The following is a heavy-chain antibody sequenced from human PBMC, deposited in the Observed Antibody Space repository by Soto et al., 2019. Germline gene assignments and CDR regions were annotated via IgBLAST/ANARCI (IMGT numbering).Heavy chain of an antibody. CDR2: ISGSGGST. J-gene: IGHJ4*02. D-gene: IGHD6-19*01. V-gene: IGHV3-23*01. CDR3: AKGLAWLVLYGFDY. Sequence: EVQLLESGGGLVQPGGSLRLSCAASGFTFSSYAMSWVRQAPGKGLEWVSVISGSGGSTYYADSVKGRFTISRDNSKTTLYLQMNSLRAEDTAVCYCAKGLAWLVLYGFDYWGQGTLVTVSS. CDR1: GFTFSSYA.